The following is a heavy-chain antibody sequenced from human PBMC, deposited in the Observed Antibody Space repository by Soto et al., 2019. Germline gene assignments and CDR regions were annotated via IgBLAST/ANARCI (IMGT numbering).Heavy chain of an antibody. D-gene: IGHD6-6*01. CDR3: ARDLWYSSSSPYYYGMDV. CDR2: ISSSSSSI. J-gene: IGHJ6*02. Sequence: GASLRLSCTASGFKFGSFSMNWVLQAPGKGLEWVSSISSSSSSIYSADSVKGRSTISRENAKNSLYLQMNSLIAEHTAVYYCARDLWYSSSSPYYYGMDVWGQGTADTVSS. V-gene: IGHV3-21*01. CDR1: GFKFGSFS.